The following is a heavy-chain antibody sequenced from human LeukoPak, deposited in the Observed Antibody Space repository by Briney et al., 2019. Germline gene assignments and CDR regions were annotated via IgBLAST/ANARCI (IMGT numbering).Heavy chain of an antibody. D-gene: IGHD1-14*01. CDR2: IYYGGIT. CDR3: ARPSPEYYYGMDV. J-gene: IGHJ6*02. V-gene: IGHV4-59*01. Sequence: SETLSLTCTVSGDSIGSNYWSWLRQPPGKGLEWIGYIYYGGITNYNPSLKSRVTISLDTSKNQFSLRLTSVTAADTAIYYCARPSPEYYYGMDVWGQGTTVTVSS. CDR1: GDSIGSNY.